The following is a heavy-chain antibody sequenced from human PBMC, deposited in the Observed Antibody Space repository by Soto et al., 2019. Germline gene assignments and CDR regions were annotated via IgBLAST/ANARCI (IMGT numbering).Heavy chain of an antibody. CDR3: ARGAIAEDY. CDR1: GYTFTGYY. Sequence: QVQLVQSGAEVKMPGASVKVSCKASGYTFTGYYLHWVRQAPGQGLEWMGWINPNSGGTNYTQKFQGRVTMTRDTSISTAYMDLSRLRPDDTAVDHCARGAIAEDYWGQGTLVTVSP. CDR2: INPNSGGT. D-gene: IGHD6-13*01. J-gene: IGHJ4*02. V-gene: IGHV1-2*02.